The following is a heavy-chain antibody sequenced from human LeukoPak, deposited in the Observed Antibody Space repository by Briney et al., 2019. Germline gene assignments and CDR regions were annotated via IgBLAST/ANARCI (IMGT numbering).Heavy chain of an antibody. CDR3: AMNWNCDY. J-gene: IGHJ4*01. CDR1: GFXFSGHA. Sequence: GGSLRLSCSASGFXFSGHAMLWVRQAPGKGLESVSAISNSGGSTYYADSVKGRFTISRDNSDNTLYLQMSSLRPEDTAVYYCAMNWNCDYWGHGTLVTVSS. CDR2: ISNSGGST. D-gene: IGHD1-1*01. V-gene: IGHV3-64D*09.